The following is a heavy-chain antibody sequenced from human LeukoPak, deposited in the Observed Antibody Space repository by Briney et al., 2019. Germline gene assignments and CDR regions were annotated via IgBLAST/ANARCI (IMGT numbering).Heavy chain of an antibody. V-gene: IGHV4-30-2*01. CDR2: IYHSGST. J-gene: IGHJ5*02. CDR3: ARGVVAARFWFDP. CDR1: GGSISSDNYC. Sequence: SETLSLTCAVSGGSISSDNYCWSWIRQPPGKGLEWIGYIYHSGSTYYNPSLKGRVTISVDRSKNQFSLKLSSVTAADTAVYYCARGVVAARFWFDPWGQGTLVTVSS. D-gene: IGHD2-15*01.